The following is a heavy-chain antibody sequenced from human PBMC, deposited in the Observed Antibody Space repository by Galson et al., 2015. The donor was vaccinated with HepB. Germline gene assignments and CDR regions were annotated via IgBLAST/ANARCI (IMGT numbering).Heavy chain of an antibody. CDR2: IIPIFGTA. J-gene: IGHJ6*02. D-gene: IGHD2-8*01. Sequence: SVKVSGKASGGTFSSYAISWARQAPGQGLEWMGGIIPIFGTANYAQKFQGRVTITADESTSTAYMELSSLRSEDTAVYYCASNYLYCTNGVCYTPYYYYGMDVWGQGTTVTVSS. CDR1: GGTFSSYA. V-gene: IGHV1-69*13. CDR3: ASNYLYCTNGVCYTPYYYYGMDV.